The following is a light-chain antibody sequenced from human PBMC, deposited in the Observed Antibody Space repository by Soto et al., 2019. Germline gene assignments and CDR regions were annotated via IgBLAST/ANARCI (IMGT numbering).Light chain of an antibody. J-gene: IGLJ1*01. V-gene: IGLV2-14*01. CDR3: SSYTSSDTHV. Sequence: QSVLTQPASVSGPPGQSITISCTGTSSDIGGYNYVSWYQHHPGKAPKLIIYEVSNRPSGVSNRFSGSKSGNTASLTISGLQADDEADYYCSSYTSSDTHVFGTGTKVTVL. CDR2: EVS. CDR1: SSDIGGYNY.